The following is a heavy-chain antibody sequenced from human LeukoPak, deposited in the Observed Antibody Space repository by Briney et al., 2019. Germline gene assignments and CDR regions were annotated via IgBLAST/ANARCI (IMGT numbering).Heavy chain of an antibody. CDR2: ILSGGIT. Sequence: PGGSLRLSCAASGFTVSTHYMTWVRQAPGKGLEWVSVILSGGITHYADSVKGRFTISRDNSKNTLYLQMNNLRAEDTAVYYCARDPYSSGYFDPWGQGTLVTVSS. J-gene: IGHJ5*02. CDR3: ARDPYSSGYFDP. D-gene: IGHD6-19*01. CDR1: GFTVSTHY. V-gene: IGHV3-53*01.